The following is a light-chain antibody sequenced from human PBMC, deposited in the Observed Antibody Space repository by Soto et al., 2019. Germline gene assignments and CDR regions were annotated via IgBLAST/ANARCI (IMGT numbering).Light chain of an antibody. V-gene: IGKV3-20*01. J-gene: IGKJ2*01. CDR3: QQYGSSPHT. Sequence: EIVLTQSPGTLSLSPGERATLSCRASQSVSGTYLAWYQQKPGQAPRLLIYDASSRATGIPDRFSGSGSGTDFTLTISRLEPEDFAVYYCQQYGSSPHTFGQGTKLEIK. CDR1: QSVSGTY. CDR2: DAS.